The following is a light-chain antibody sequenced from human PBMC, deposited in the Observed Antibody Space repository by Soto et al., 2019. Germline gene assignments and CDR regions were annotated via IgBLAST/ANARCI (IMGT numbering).Light chain of an antibody. CDR3: QQYDGSVLT. V-gene: IGKV3-20*01. J-gene: IGKJ4*01. Sequence: EIVLIQSPGTLSLSPGERATLSCRASEVVRGPYLTWYQQKPDQAPRLLIYGASSRATGIPDRCSGSGSRTDFTLTISSLEPEDSAVYYCQQYDGSVLTFGGGTKVQIK. CDR1: EVVRGPY. CDR2: GAS.